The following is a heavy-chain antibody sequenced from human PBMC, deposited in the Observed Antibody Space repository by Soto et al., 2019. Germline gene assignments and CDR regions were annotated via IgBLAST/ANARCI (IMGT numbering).Heavy chain of an antibody. Sequence: GGSLRLSCAASGFTFSSHVMNWVRQAPGKGLEWVAAISGGGGATYYGDSVEGRFTMSRDNSKNTLYLQMNSLRAEDTAVYYCAKEDIAARDWYFDLWGRGTLVTVSS. D-gene: IGHD6-6*01. CDR1: GFTFSSHV. V-gene: IGHV3-23*01. CDR2: ISGGGGAT. J-gene: IGHJ2*01. CDR3: AKEDIAARDWYFDL.